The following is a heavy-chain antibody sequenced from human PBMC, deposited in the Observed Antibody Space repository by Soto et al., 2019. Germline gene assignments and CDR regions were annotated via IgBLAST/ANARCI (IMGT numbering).Heavy chain of an antibody. D-gene: IGHD3-22*01. CDR3: ARGMDYYDSSRYYYLYY. CDR2: ISSSSSYI. CDR1: GFTFSSYS. Sequence: PVGSLRLSCAASGFTFSSYSMNWVRQAPGKGLEWVSSISSSSSYIYYADSVKGRFTISRDNAKNSLYLQMNSLRAEDTAVYYCARGMDYYDSSRYYYLYYWGQGNLVTVFS. J-gene: IGHJ4*02. V-gene: IGHV3-21*01.